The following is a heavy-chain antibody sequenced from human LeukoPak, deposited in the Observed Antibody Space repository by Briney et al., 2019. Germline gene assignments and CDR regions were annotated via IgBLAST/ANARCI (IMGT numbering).Heavy chain of an antibody. CDR2: ISASSSSI. Sequence: GGSLRLSCAASGFTFSGYSMNWVRQAVGKGLEWVSYISASSSSIYYADSVKGRFTISRDNAKNSLYLQMNSLRDEDTAVYYCARRAAGRPGADYFQHWGQGILVTASS. CDR1: GFTFSGYS. D-gene: IGHD3-10*01. J-gene: IGHJ1*01. CDR3: ARRAAGRPGADYFQH. V-gene: IGHV3-48*02.